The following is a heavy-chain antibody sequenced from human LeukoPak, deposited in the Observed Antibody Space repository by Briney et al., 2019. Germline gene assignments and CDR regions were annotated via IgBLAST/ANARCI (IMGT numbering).Heavy chain of an antibody. V-gene: IGHV4-39*01. CDR1: GGSISSSSYY. J-gene: IGHJ4*02. Sequence: KASETLSLTCTVSGGSISSSSYYWGCIRQPPGKGLEWIGSIYYSGSTYYNPSLKSRVTISVDTSKNQFSLKLSSVTAADTAVCYCARMDGYNDFDYWGQGTLVTVSS. CDR3: ARMDGYNDFDY. CDR2: IYYSGST. D-gene: IGHD5-24*01.